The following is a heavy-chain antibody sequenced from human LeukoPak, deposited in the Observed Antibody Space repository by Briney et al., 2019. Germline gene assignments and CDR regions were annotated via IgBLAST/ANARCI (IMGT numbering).Heavy chain of an antibody. CDR2: MNPNSGNT. V-gene: IGHV1-8*01. D-gene: IGHD6-19*01. Sequence: GASVKVSCKASGYTFTSYDINWVRQATGQGLEWMGWMNPNSGNTGYAQKFQGRVTMTRNTSISTAYMELSSLRSEDTTVYYCASVPPGIAVGGGWGQGTLVTVSS. J-gene: IGHJ4*02. CDR3: ASVPPGIAVGGG. CDR1: GYTFTSYD.